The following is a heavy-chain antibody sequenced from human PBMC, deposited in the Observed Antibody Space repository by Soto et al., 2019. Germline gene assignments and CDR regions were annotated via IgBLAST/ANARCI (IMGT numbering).Heavy chain of an antibody. J-gene: IGHJ6*02. CDR2: ILYSGNT. CDR3: ARETPPGRETYFGLNV. D-gene: IGHD1-26*01. CDR1: GGSISSSNYY. Sequence: QVQLRESGPGLVKPSQTLSLTCTVSGGSISSSNYYWTWIRQHPGKGLEWIGSILYSGNTYYNPSLKSRVTFSLDPSKNQLSLNLDSVTAADTAVYYCARETPPGRETYFGLNVWGQGTTVTVSS. V-gene: IGHV4-31*03.